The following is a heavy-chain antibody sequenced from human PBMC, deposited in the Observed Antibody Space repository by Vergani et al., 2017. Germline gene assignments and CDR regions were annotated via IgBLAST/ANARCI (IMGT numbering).Heavy chain of an antibody. V-gene: IGHV3-23*04. CDR3: AKDYYDSSGYYYGCDY. Sequence: EVQLVESGGGLVKPGGSLRLSCAASGFTFSSYSMNWVRQAPGKGLEWVSSISVGGGSTYYADSVKGRFTISRDNSKNTLYLQMNSLRAEDTAVYYCAKDYYDSSGYYYGCDYWGQGTLVTVSS. D-gene: IGHD3-22*01. CDR1: GFTFSSYS. CDR2: ISVGGGST. J-gene: IGHJ4*02.